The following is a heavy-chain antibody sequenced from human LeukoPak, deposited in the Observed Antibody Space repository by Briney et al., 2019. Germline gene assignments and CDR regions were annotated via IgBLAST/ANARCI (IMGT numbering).Heavy chain of an antibody. CDR1: GDSFSSHY. Sequence: SETLSLTCAVSGDSFSSHYGTWIRQSPGKGLEWIGYISCIGSTNYNPSLKRRVTISIDTSKNQFSLKLRSVTAADTAVYYCPRDLVTVTKGFDIWGQGTMVSVSS. D-gene: IGHD4-17*01. CDR2: ISCIGST. V-gene: IGHV4-59*11. CDR3: PRDLVTVTKGFDI. J-gene: IGHJ3*02.